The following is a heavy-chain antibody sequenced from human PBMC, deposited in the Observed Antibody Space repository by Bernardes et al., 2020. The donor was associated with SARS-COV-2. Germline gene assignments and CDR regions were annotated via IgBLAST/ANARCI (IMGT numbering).Heavy chain of an antibody. CDR3: AKSYDSSGYSGDRREFDY. V-gene: IGHV3-23*01. J-gene: IGHJ4*02. Sequence: GFLSPSRAASGFTLSVYAMSWVRPAPGKGLEWVSGISGSGGSRYYADSVKGRFTISRDNSKNTLYLQMNSLRAEDTAVYYCAKSYDSSGYSGDRREFDYWGQGTLVTVSS. CDR2: ISGSGGSR. D-gene: IGHD3-22*01. CDR1: GFTLSVYA.